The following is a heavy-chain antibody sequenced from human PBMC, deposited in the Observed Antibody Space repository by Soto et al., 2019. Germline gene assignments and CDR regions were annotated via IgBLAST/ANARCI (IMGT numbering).Heavy chain of an antibody. CDR2: ISAYNCNT. Sequence: ASVKVSCKASGYTFTSYGISWVRQAPGQGLEWMGWISAYNCNTNYAQKLQGRVTMTTDTSTSTAYMELRSLRSDDTAVYYCARAEDEYGDFDYWGQGTLVTVSS. V-gene: IGHV1-18*01. CDR3: ARAEDEYGDFDY. CDR1: GYTFTSYG. J-gene: IGHJ4*02. D-gene: IGHD4-17*01.